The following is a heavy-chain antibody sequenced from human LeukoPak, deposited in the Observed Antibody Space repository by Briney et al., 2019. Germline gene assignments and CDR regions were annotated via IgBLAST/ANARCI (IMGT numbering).Heavy chain of an antibody. J-gene: IGHJ6*03. D-gene: IGHD3-3*01. CDR2: INHSGST. CDR3: ARGRVDFWSGYYTYYYYYMDV. Sequence: PSETLSLTCAVYSGSFSGYYWSWIRQPPGKGLEWIGEINHSGSTNYNPSLKSRVTISVDTSKNQFSLKLSSVTAADTAVYYCARGRVDFWSGYYTYYYYYMDVWGKGTTVTVSS. CDR1: SGSFSGYY. V-gene: IGHV4-34*01.